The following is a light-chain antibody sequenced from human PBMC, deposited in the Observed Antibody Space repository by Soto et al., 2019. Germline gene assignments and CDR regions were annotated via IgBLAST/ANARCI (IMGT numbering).Light chain of an antibody. Sequence: DIQMTQSPSTLSASVGGRVTITCRASQSISSWLAWYQEKPGKAPNLLIQKASTLETGVPSRFSGSGSGTDFTLPLSSLQPDDFATYYCQQYNSYPWTFGQGTKVDI. CDR3: QQYNSYPWT. CDR1: QSISSW. CDR2: KAS. V-gene: IGKV1-5*03. J-gene: IGKJ1*01.